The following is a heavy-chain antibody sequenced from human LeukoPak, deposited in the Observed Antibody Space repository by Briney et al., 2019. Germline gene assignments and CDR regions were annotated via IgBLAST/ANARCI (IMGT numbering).Heavy chain of an antibody. CDR2: ISSSSSTI. D-gene: IGHD3-3*01. Sequence: PGRSLRLSCAASGFTFSSYSMNWVRQAPGEGLEWVSYISSSSSTIYYADSVKGRFTISRDNAKNSLYLQMNSLRAEDTAVYYCASTYDFWSGYSDPFDYWGQGTLVTVSS. V-gene: IGHV3-48*01. CDR1: GFTFSSYS. J-gene: IGHJ4*02. CDR3: ASTYDFWSGYSDPFDY.